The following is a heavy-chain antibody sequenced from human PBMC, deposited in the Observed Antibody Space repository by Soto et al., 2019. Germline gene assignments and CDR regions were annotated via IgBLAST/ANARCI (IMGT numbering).Heavy chain of an antibody. V-gene: IGHV4-39*01. CDR2: IFYTGTT. D-gene: IGHD2-21*01. CDR1: GCTVSYNSYY. CDR3: ARLVVVAPVANV. J-gene: IGHJ4*02. Sequence: PSETLSLTCSVSGCTVSYNSYYWGWIRQPPGKGLEWVGGIFYTGTTYYNPSIKDRLSISVDTSKNSFLLNLTSVTAADTAVYFCARLVVVAPVANVWGQGALVTVSS.